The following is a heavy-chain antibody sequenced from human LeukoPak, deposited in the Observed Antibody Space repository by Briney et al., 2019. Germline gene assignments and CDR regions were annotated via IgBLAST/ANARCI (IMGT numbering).Heavy chain of an antibody. CDR1: GFTFSDYY. CDR3: AKASSGYYTEYFQH. V-gene: IGHV3-11*01. D-gene: IGHD3-22*01. CDR2: ISSSGSTI. J-gene: IGHJ1*01. Sequence: GGSLRLSCAASGFTFSDYYMSWIRQAPGKGLEWVSYISSSGSTIYYADSVKGRFTISRDNAKNSLYLQMNSLRAEDTALYYCAKASSGYYTEYFQHWGQGTLVTVSS.